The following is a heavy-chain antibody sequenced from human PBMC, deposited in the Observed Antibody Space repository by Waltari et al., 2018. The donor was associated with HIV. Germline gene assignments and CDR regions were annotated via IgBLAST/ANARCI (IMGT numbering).Heavy chain of an antibody. CDR2: IKSKRDGWAT. J-gene: IGHJ3*01. CDR3: TTGGYPTEAFDV. CDR1: QLTFEDVW. V-gene: IGHV3-15*01. Sequence: EVQVVESGGGLVKPGGSLRVSCASFQLTFEDVWLTWGRPAPGKGLEWVGRIKSKRDGWATDYAASVKGRFVISRDDSQNTLYLQMSGLRTEDTAMYYCTTGGYPTEAFDVWGQGTMVTVSP. D-gene: IGHD5-12*01.